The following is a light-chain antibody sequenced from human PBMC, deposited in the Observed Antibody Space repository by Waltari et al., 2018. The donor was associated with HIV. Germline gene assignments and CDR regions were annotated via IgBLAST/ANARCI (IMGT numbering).Light chain of an antibody. Sequence: EIVLTQSPGTLSLSPGERATLSCRASQSVSSSFLAWYQQKPGQAPRLLISAASSRATGIPDRFSGSGSGTDFTLTISRLEPEDFAVYYCQQYGSSPLCTFGQGTKLEIK. CDR3: QQYGSSPLCT. V-gene: IGKV3-20*01. CDR2: AAS. CDR1: QSVSSSF. J-gene: IGKJ2*02.